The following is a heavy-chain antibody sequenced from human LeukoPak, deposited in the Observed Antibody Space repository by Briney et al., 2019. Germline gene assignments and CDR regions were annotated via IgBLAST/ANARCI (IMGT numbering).Heavy chain of an antibody. CDR2: IWYDGSNK. V-gene: IGHV3-33*01. D-gene: IGHD6-13*01. J-gene: IGHJ6*02. CDR3: ARTIGQYSNSWLYFYYGLDV. Sequence: GRSLRLSCAASGFTFSSYGMHWVRQAPGKGLEWVAVIWYDGSNKYYADSVKGRFTISRDNSKSTLYLQMNSLRTEDTAVYYCARTIGQYSNSWLYFYYGLDVWGQGTTVTVSS. CDR1: GFTFSSYG.